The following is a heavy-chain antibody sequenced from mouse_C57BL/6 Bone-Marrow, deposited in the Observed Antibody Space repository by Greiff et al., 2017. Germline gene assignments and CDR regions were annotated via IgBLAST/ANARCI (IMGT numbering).Heavy chain of an antibody. J-gene: IGHJ3*01. CDR2: INPNNGGT. CDR1: GYTFTDYY. Sequence: EVQLQQSGPELVKPGASVKISCKASGYTFTDYYMNWVKQSHGKSLEWIGDINPNNGGTSYNQKFKGKATLTVDKSSSTAYMELRSLTSEDSAVYYCARYYYGSVFAYWGQGTLVTVSA. V-gene: IGHV1-26*01. D-gene: IGHD1-1*01. CDR3: ARYYYGSVFAY.